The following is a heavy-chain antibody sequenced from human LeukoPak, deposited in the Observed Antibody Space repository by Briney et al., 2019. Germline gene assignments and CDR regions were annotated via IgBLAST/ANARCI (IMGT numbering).Heavy chain of an antibody. Sequence: SQTLSLTCTVSGGSICSGAYYWSWIRQHPGKGLEWIGYIYYRGSTYHNPSLKSRVTISVDTSNSQFSLKLSSVTAADTAVYYLARAVGPHYKSGSQVGSTDGDYWGQGTLVTVSS. CDR1: GGSICSGAYY. D-gene: IGHD3-10*01. V-gene: IGHV4-31*03. J-gene: IGHJ4*02. CDR3: ARAVGPHYKSGSQVGSTDGDY. CDR2: IYYRGST.